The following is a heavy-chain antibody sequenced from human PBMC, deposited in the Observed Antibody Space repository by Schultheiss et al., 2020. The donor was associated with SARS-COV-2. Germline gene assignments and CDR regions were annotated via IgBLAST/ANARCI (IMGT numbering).Heavy chain of an antibody. CDR2: IGTAGDT. Sequence: GGSLRLSCAASGFTFSSYDMHWVRQPTGKGLQWISTIGTAGDTYYQDSVKGRFTISRENARNSLYLQMNSLRAGDTAVYYCARDRTGNSGGHFDLWGRGTLVTVSS. J-gene: IGHJ2*01. D-gene: IGHD5-12*01. CDR3: ARDRTGNSGGHFDL. V-gene: IGHV3-13*04. CDR1: GFTFSSYD.